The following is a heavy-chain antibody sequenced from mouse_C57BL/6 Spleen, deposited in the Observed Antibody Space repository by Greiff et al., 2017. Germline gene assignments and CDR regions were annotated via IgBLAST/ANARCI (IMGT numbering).Heavy chain of an antibody. CDR2: ISYDGSN. V-gene: IGHV3-6*01. CDR3: AREDYGSIDY. J-gene: IGHJ2*01. D-gene: IGHD1-1*01. Sequence: EVQLVESGPGLVKPSQSLSLTCSVTGYSITSGYYWNWIRQFPGNKLEWMGYISYDGSNNYNPSLKNRISITRDTSKNQFFLKLNSVPTEDTATYYCAREDYGSIDYWGQGTTLTVSS. CDR1: GYSITSGYY.